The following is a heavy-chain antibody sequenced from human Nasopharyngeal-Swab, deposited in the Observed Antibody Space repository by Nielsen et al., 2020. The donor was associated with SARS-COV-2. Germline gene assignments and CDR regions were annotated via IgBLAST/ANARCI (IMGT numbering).Heavy chain of an antibody. Sequence: GGSLRLSCAASGFTFSSYGMHWVRQAPGKGLEWVAVIWYDGSNKYYADSVKGRFTISRDNAKNSLYLQMNSLRAEDTAVYYCARDRDQLLPIDAFDIWGQGTMVTVSS. D-gene: IGHD2-2*01. V-gene: IGHV3-33*01. J-gene: IGHJ3*02. CDR2: IWYDGSNK. CDR1: GFTFSSYG. CDR3: ARDRDQLLPIDAFDI.